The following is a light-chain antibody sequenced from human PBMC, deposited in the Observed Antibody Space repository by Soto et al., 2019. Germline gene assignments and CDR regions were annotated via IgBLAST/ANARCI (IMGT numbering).Light chain of an antibody. CDR3: SSYAGSNNLGV. Sequence: QSALTQPPSASGSPGQSVTISSTGTSSDIGGYNYVSWYQHHPGKAPKVMIYEVSKRPSGVPDRFSGSKSGNTASLTVSGLQPEDEADYYCSSYAGSNNLGVFGGGTKLTVL. V-gene: IGLV2-8*01. CDR1: SSDIGGYNY. CDR2: EVS. J-gene: IGLJ3*02.